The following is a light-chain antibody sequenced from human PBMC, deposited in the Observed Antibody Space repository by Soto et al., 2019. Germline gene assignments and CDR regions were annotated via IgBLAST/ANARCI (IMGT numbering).Light chain of an antibody. V-gene: IGKV1-6*01. J-gene: IGKJ1*01. CDR3: LQDYNYPRT. CDR2: AAS. Sequence: IQMTQSPSSLSASLGDRVTIACRASQSISRYLNWYQHKPGKAPNLLIYAASSLKPGVPSRFSGSGSGTDFTLTISSLQPEDFATYYCLQDYNYPRTFGQGTKVEIK. CDR1: QSISRY.